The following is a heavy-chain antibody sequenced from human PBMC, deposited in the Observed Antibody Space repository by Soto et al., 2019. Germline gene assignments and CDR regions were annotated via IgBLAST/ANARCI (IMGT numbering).Heavy chain of an antibody. D-gene: IGHD6-13*01. J-gene: IGHJ6*02. V-gene: IGHV5-10-1*01. CDR3: ARLGSSWYTDYYYYGMDV. CDR2: IDPSGSYT. CDR1: GYTFSNNW. Sequence: PGESLKISCQGSGYTFSNNWISWVRQKPGKGLEWMGKIDPSGSYTDYSPSFQGHVSLSVDKSVSTAYLQWSSLKASDSAMYYCARLGSSWYTDYYYYGMDVWGQGTTVTVSS.